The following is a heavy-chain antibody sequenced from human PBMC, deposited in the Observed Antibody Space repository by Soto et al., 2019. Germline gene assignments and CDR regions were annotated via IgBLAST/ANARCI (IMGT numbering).Heavy chain of an antibody. J-gene: IGHJ6*02. CDR1: GGTFSSYA. CDR2: IIPIFGTA. Sequence: SVKVSCKASGGTFSSYAISWVRQAPGQGLEWMGGIIPIFGTANYAQKFQGRVTITADESTSTAYMELSSLRSEDTAVYYCARAYLGGSIAARPGYYYGMDVWGQGNTVTVSS. D-gene: IGHD6-6*01. CDR3: ARAYLGGSIAARPGYYYGMDV. V-gene: IGHV1-69*13.